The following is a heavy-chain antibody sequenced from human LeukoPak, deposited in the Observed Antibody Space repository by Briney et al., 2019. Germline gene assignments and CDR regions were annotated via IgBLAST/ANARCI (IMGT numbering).Heavy chain of an antibody. J-gene: IGHJ4*02. V-gene: IGHV3-23*01. CDR2: ISGSGGST. D-gene: IGHD6-13*01. CDR3: ARDSSSWYPHFDY. CDR1: GFTFSSYA. Sequence: GGSLRLSCAASGFTFSSYAMSWVRQAPGKGLEWVSAISGSGGSTYYADSVKGRFTISRDNSKNTLYLQMNSLRAEDMAVYYCARDSSSWYPHFDYWGQGTLVTVSS.